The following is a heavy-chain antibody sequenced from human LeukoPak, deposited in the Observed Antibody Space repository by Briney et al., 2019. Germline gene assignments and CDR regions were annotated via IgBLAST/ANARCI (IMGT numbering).Heavy chain of an antibody. CDR2: IYHSGST. CDR1: GYSISSGYY. D-gene: IGHD6-13*01. V-gene: IGHV4-38-2*02. Sequence: PSETLSLTRTVSGYSISSGYYWGWIRQPPGKGLEWIGSIYHSGSTYYNPSLKSRVTISVDTSKNQFSLKLSSVTAADTAVYYCARHSSIPFDYWGQGTLVTVSS. CDR3: ARHSSIPFDY. J-gene: IGHJ4*02.